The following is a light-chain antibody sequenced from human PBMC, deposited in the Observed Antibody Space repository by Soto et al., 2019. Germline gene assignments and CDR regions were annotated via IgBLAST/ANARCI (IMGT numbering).Light chain of an antibody. J-gene: IGLJ1*01. CDR3: SSYTRSSTLVV. CDR1: SSDVGGYNY. V-gene: IGLV2-14*01. CDR2: DVS. Sequence: QSALTQPASVSGSPGQSITISCTGTSSDVGGYNYVSWYQQHPGKAPKLMIYDVSNRPSGVSNRFSVSKSGNTASLTISGLQAEDEADYYCSSYTRSSTLVVFGTGTKLTV.